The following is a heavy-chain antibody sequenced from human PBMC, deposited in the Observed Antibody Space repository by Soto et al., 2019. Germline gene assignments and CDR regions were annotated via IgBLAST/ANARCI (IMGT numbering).Heavy chain of an antibody. CDR1: GDSISSGGHY. D-gene: IGHD2-15*01. CDR3: ARHPGVDYYYGMDV. CDR2: ISYSGIA. V-gene: IGHV4-39*01. J-gene: IGHJ6*02. Sequence: SETLSLTCTVSGDSISSGGHYWSWIRQHPGKGPEWIGYISYSGIAYYNPSLKSRVTISVDTSKNQFSLKLSSVTAADTAVYYCARHPGVDYYYGMDVWGQGTTVTVSS.